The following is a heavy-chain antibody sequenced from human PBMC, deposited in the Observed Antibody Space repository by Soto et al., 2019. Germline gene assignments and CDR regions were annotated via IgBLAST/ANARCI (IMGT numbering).Heavy chain of an antibody. CDR1: GYTLTELS. J-gene: IGHJ4*02. Sequence: ASVKVSCKVSGYTLTELSMHWVRQAPGKGLEWMGGFDPEDGETIYAQKFQGRVTMTEDTSTDTAYMELSRLRSDDTAVYYCARAGDPFSRYSGSYLDYWGQGTLVTVSS. V-gene: IGHV1-24*01. D-gene: IGHD1-26*01. CDR3: ARAGDPFSRYSGSYLDY. CDR2: FDPEDGET.